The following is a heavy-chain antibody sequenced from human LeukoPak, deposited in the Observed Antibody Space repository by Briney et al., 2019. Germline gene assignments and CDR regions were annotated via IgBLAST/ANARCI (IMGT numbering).Heavy chain of an antibody. CDR3: AREWRFGEFNYYGMDV. V-gene: IGHV3-11*01. D-gene: IGHD3-10*01. CDR2: ISSSGSTI. Sequence: GGSLRLSCAASGFAFSDCYMSWIRQAPGKGLEWVSYISSSGSTIYYADSVKGRFTISRDNAKNSLYLQMNSLRAEDTAVYYCAREWRFGEFNYYGMDVWGQGTTVTVSS. J-gene: IGHJ6*02. CDR1: GFAFSDCY.